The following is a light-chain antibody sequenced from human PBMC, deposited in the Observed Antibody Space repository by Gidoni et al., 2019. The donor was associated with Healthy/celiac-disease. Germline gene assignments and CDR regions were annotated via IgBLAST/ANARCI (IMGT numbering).Light chain of an antibody. V-gene: IGLV1-40*01. CDR1: SSNIGAGYD. CDR2: GNS. CDR3: QSYDSSLSGLYV. J-gene: IGLJ1*01. Sequence: SVLTQPPSAPGAAGQRVTISCTGSSSNIGAGYDVHWYQQLPGTAPKLLIYGNSNRPSGVPDRFSGSKSGTSASLAITGLQAEDEADYYCQSYDSSLSGLYVFGTGTKVTVL.